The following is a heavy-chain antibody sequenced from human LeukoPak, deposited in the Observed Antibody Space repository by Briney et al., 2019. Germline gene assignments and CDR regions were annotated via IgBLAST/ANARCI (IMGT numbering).Heavy chain of an antibody. CDR3: ARHIKRTNGWYYFDY. CDR2: IKEDGSEK. J-gene: IGHJ4*02. D-gene: IGHD6-19*01. Sequence: GGSLRLSCAASGFTFSSYWMTWVRQAPGKGLEWVANIKEDGSEKKYVDSVKGRFTISRDNAKNSLGLQINSLRAEDTAVYYCARHIKRTNGWYYFDYWGQGTLVTVSS. V-gene: IGHV3-7*03. CDR1: GFTFSSYW.